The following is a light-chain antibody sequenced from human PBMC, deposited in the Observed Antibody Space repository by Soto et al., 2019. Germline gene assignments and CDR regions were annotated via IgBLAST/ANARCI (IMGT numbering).Light chain of an antibody. CDR1: GSNIGPNY. J-gene: IGLJ3*02. Sequence: QSVLTQPPSASGTPGQRVTMSCSGSGSNIGPNYVYWFQQFPGTAPKLLIYNNDQRPSGVPDRFSGSKSGTSASLDISGLRSEDEADYHCTSWDDSLNHWVFGGGTKVTVL. CDR2: NND. V-gene: IGLV1-47*02. CDR3: TSWDDSLNHWV.